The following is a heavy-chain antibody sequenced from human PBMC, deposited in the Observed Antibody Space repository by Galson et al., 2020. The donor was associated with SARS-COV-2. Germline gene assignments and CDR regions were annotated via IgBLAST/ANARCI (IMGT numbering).Heavy chain of an antibody. J-gene: IGHJ6*02. CDR1: GFTFSSYE. V-gene: IGHV3-48*03. CDR3: ARRKPTVTTRYYYYGMDV. D-gene: IGHD4-17*01. CDR2: ISSSGSTI. Sequence: TGGSLRLSCAASGFTFSSYEMNWVRQAPGKGLEWVSYISSSGSTIYYADSVKGRFTISRDNAKNSLYLQMNSLRAEDTAVYYCARRKPTVTTRYYYYGMDVWGQGTTVTVSS.